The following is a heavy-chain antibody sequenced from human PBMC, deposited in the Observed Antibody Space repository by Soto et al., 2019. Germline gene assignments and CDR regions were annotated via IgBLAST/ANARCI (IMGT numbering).Heavy chain of an antibody. Sequence: SETLSLTCAVSGDSISSSNWWSWVRQPPGKGLEWIGEIYHSGSTNYNPSLKNRITISVDKSKNHFSLKLTSVTAADTAVYYCARGAAGYSYGMDVWGQGTTVTVSS. CDR2: IYHSGST. V-gene: IGHV4-4*02. J-gene: IGHJ6*02. CDR1: GDSISSSNW. CDR3: ARGAAGYSYGMDV. D-gene: IGHD6-13*01.